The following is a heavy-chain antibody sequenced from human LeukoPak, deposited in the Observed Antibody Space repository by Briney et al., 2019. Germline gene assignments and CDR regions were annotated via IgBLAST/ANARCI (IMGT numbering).Heavy chain of an antibody. V-gene: IGHV4-59*08. J-gene: IGHJ3*02. CDR3: ACLSSTGCRAFDI. D-gene: IGHD3-9*01. CDR2: IYYSGNT. Sequence: SETLSLTCTVSGGSISSYYWTWIRQPPGKGLEWVGYIYYSGNTNHNPSLKSRVTISVDTTKSQFSLKLSSVTAADTAVYYCACLSSTGCRAFDIWGQGTMVTVSS. CDR1: GGSISSYY.